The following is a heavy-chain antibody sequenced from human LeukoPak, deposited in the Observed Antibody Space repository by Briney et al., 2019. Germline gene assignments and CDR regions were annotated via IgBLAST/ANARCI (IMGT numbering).Heavy chain of an antibody. CDR2: IKQDGSEK. V-gene: IGHV3-7*03. CDR3: ARDLLGDGWFDP. D-gene: IGHD2-21*02. Sequence: GGSLRLSCAASGFTFSSYWMNWVRQAPGKGLEWVANIKQDGSEKNYVDSVKGRFTISRDNAKNSLYLQMNSLRVEDTAVYYCARDLLGDGWFDPWGQGTLVTVSS. J-gene: IGHJ5*02. CDR1: GFTFSSYW.